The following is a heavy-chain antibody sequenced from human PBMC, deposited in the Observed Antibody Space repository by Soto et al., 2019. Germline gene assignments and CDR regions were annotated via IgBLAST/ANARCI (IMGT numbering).Heavy chain of an antibody. J-gene: IGHJ1*01. Sequence: ASVTVSCKASGYTFTGYYMHCVRQAPGQGLARMGWINPNSGGTNYAQKIQGRVTMTRDTYISTAYMELSRLRSDATAVYYCARDQLSLGQCLDASEYFQHWGQGTLVTVSS. CDR2: INPNSGGT. CDR1: GYTFTGYY. V-gene: IGHV1-2*02. D-gene: IGHD6-19*01. CDR3: ARDQLSLGQCLDASEYFQH.